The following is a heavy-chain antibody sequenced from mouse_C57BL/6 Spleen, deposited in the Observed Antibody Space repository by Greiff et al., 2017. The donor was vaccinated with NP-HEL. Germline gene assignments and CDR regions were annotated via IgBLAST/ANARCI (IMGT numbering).Heavy chain of an antibody. CDR2: IDPETGGT. Sequence: VQLQQSGAELVRPGASVTLSCKASGYTFTDYEMHWVKQTPVHGLEWIGAIDPETGGTAYNQKFKGKAILTADKSSSTAFMELRSLTSEDSAVYYCTRGFITTVVPFAYWGQGTLVTVSA. D-gene: IGHD1-1*01. V-gene: IGHV1-15*01. CDR1: GYTFTDYE. J-gene: IGHJ3*01. CDR3: TRGFITTVVPFAY.